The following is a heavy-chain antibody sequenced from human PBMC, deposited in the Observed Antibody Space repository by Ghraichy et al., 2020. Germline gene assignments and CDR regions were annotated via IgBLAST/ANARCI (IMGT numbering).Heavy chain of an antibody. CDR3: AKDGLGWHSRRHAFDI. D-gene: IGHD7-27*01. J-gene: IGHJ3*02. Sequence: GESLNISCAASGFTFDDYTMHWVRQAPGKGLEWVSLISWDGGSTYYADSVKGRFTISRDNSKNSLYLQMNSLRTEDTALYYCAKDGLGWHSRRHAFDIWGQGTMVTVSS. V-gene: IGHV3-43*01. CDR2: ISWDGGST. CDR1: GFTFDDYT.